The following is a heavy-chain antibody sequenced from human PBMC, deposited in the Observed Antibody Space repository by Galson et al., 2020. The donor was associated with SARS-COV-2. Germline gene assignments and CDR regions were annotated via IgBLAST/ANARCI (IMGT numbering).Heavy chain of an antibody. CDR1: GGSISSGGYY. V-gene: IGHV4-31*03. D-gene: IGHD3-22*01. CDR3: ARVRTTMIVVVITSDAFDI. CDR2: IYYSGST. Sequence: ETSETLSLTCTVSGGSISSGGYYWSWIRQHPGKCLEWIGYIYYSGSTYYNPSLKSRVTISVDTSKNQFSLKLSSVTAADTAVYYCARVRTTMIVVVITSDAFDIWGQGTMVTVSS. J-gene: IGHJ3*02.